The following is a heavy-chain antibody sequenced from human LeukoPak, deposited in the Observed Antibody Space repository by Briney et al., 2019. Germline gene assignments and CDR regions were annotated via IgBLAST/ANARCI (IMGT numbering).Heavy chain of an antibody. CDR1: GGSISSSNW. J-gene: IGHJ5*02. V-gene: IGHV4-4*02. Sequence: PSGTLSLTCAVSGGSISSSNWWSWVRQPPGKGLEWIGEIYHSGSTNYNPSLKSRVTISVDKSKNQFSLKLSSVTAADTAVYYCAREPICLGYCSSANWFDPWGQGTLVTVSS. CDR3: AREPICLGYCSSANWFDP. CDR2: IYHSGST. D-gene: IGHD2-2*01.